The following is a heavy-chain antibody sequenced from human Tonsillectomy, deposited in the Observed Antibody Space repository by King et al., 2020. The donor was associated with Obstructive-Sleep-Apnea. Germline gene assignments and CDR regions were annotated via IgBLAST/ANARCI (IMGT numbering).Heavy chain of an antibody. CDR3: AKGEWSSRSIDY. CDR2: ISWNERDK. V-gene: IGHV3-30*18. Sequence: HVQLVESGGGVVQPGRSLRLACASSGFSFSTIDIHWVRQAPGTGLEWVALISWNERDKYYADSVKGRFTISRDNSKNTLYLEMNGLRAEDTAAYYCAKGEWSSRSIDYWGQGTLVTVSS. CDR1: GFSFSTID. D-gene: IGHD6-13*01. J-gene: IGHJ4*02.